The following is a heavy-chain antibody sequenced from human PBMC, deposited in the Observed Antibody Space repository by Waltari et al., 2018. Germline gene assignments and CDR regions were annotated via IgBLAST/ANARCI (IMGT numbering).Heavy chain of an antibody. V-gene: IGHV1-24*01. Sequence: QVQLVQSGAEVKKPGASVKVSCKVSGYTLTELSMHWVRQAPGKGLEWMGGFDPEDGETIYAQKFQGRVTMTEDTSTDTAYMELSSLRSEDTAVYYCATAFKGNNGPYYYYGMDVWGQGTTVTVSS. J-gene: IGHJ6*02. CDR1: GYTLTELS. CDR2: FDPEDGET. CDR3: ATAFKGNNGPYYYYGMDV. D-gene: IGHD1-1*01.